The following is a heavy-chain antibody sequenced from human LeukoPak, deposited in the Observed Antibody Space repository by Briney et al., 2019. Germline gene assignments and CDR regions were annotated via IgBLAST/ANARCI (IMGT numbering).Heavy chain of an antibody. V-gene: IGHV4-30-4*08. Sequence: SETLSLTCTVSGGSISSGDYYWRWIRQPPGKGLEWIGYIYYSGSTYYNPSLKSRVTISVDTSKNQFSLKLSSVTAADTAVYYCARSYDTSPIDYWGQGTLVTVSS. J-gene: IGHJ4*02. CDR1: GGSISSGDYY. CDR2: IYYSGST. D-gene: IGHD3-9*01. CDR3: ARSYDTSPIDY.